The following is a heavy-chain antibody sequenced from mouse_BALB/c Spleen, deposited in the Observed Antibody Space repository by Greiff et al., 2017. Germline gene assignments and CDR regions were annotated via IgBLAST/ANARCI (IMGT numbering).Heavy chain of an antibody. Sequence: EVQLKQSGPELVKPGASVKISCKASGYTFTDYNMHWVKQSHGKSLEWIGYIYPYNGGTGYNQKFKSKATLTVDNSSSTAYMELRSLTSEDSAVYYCAREYYGSSSLYFDVWGAGTTVTVSS. CDR1: GYTFTDYN. V-gene: IGHV1S29*02. J-gene: IGHJ1*01. D-gene: IGHD1-1*01. CDR2: IYPYNGGT. CDR3: AREYYGSSSLYFDV.